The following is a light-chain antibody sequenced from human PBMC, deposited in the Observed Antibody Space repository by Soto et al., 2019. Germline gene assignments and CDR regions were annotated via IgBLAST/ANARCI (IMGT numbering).Light chain of an antibody. V-gene: IGKV3-15*01. CDR3: QQYNDWPPLP. Sequence: EIVMTQSPATLSLSPGESATLSCRASQSVTRNLAWYQQKPGQAPRLLIYAASARATGVPDRFSGSGSGTEFTLTISSLQSEDFAVYFCQQYNDWPPLPFGGGTKVEFK. J-gene: IGKJ4*01. CDR2: AAS. CDR1: QSVTRN.